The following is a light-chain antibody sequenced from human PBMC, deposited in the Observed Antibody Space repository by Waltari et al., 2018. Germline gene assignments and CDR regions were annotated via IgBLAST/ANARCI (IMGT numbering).Light chain of an antibody. Sequence: SYELTQPPSVSVSPGQTASITCSGDKLGDKYACWYQQKPGQSPVLVIYQDSKRPSGIPERFSGSNSENTATLTISGTQAMDEADYYCQAWDSSTENVVFGGGTKLTVL. CDR2: QDS. V-gene: IGLV3-1*01. CDR3: QAWDSSTENVV. J-gene: IGLJ2*01. CDR1: KLGDKY.